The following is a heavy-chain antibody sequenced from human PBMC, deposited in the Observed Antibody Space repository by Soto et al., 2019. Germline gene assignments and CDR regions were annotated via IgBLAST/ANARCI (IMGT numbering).Heavy chain of an antibody. D-gene: IGHD2-2*01. CDR1: GFTFSDYY. CDR2: ISSSSSYT. Sequence: QVQLVESGGGLVKPGGSLRLSCAASGFTFSDYYMSWIRQAPGKGLEWVSYISSSSSYTNYADSVKGRFTISRDNAKTSLYLQMNSLRAEDTAVYYCARESYCSSTSCPYYFDYWGQGTLVTVSS. CDR3: ARESYCSSTSCPYYFDY. J-gene: IGHJ4*02. V-gene: IGHV3-11*05.